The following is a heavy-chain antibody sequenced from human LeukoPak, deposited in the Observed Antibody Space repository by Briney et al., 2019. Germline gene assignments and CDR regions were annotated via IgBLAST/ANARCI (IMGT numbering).Heavy chain of an antibody. CDR2: ISGINT. V-gene: IGHV3-23*01. D-gene: IGHD3-22*01. J-gene: IGHJ3*02. CDR3: AKAQGTMIVVRDAFDI. Sequence: GGSLILSCAASGFTFSSYAMTWVRQAPGKGLEWVSGISGINTYYADSVKGRFTISRDNSKNTLYLQMNSLRAEDTAVYYCAKAQGTMIVVRDAFDIWGQGTMVTVSS. CDR1: GFTFSSYA.